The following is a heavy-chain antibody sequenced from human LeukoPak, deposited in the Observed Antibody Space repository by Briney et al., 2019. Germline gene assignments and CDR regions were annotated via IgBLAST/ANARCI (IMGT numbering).Heavy chain of an antibody. J-gene: IGHJ4*02. CDR3: ATSRTFDY. CDR2: IKQDGSEI. CDR1: GFTFSSYW. D-gene: IGHD1-1*01. Sequence: PGGSLRLSCAASGFTFSSYWMNWVRQAPGKGLEWVANIKQDGSEIYSVDSVKGRFTISRDNAKNSLYLQMNSLRAEDTAVYYCATSRTFDYWGQGTLVTVSS. V-gene: IGHV3-7*03.